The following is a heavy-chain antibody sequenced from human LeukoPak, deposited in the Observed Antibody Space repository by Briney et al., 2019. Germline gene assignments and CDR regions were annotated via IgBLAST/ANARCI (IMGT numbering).Heavy chain of an antibody. Sequence: PSETLSLTCTVSGGSIRSSYYYWGWIRQPPGKGLEWIGSIYDSGSTYYNPSLKSRVTISVDTSKNQFSLKLSSVTAADTAVYYCARGPHDNYSSLSGDYWGQGTLVTVSS. V-gene: IGHV4-39*01. D-gene: IGHD6-19*01. J-gene: IGHJ4*02. CDR1: GGSIRSSYYY. CDR2: IYDSGST. CDR3: ARGPHDNYSSLSGDY.